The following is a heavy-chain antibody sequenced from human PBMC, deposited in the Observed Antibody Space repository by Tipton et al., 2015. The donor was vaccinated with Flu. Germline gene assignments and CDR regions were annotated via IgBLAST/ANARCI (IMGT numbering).Heavy chain of an antibody. CDR2: IYDGDDT. D-gene: IGHD3-16*01. Sequence: SLRLSCAVSGFTVSRHYMNWVRQAPGKGLEWVSVIYDGDDTYYADSVKGRFTISRDKSKNTLYPQMNRLRSEDTAVYYCARDKAGEGYFDSWGQGSLVTVSS. CDR3: ARDKAGEGYFDS. CDR1: GFTVSRHY. J-gene: IGHJ4*02. V-gene: IGHV3-66*02.